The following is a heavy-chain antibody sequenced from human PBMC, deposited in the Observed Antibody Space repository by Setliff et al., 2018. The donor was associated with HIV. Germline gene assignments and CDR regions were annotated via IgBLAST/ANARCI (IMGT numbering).Heavy chain of an antibody. V-gene: IGHV5-51*01. CDR3: ARRLPYCSRSSCYDYYFDY. Sequence: PGESLKISCKGSGYSFTSHWIGWVRQQAGKGLEWMGIIYPGDSDARYGPSFQGQVTISADKSVSTAYVQWSSLKASDTAMYYCARRLPYCSRSSCYDYYFDYWGQGTLVTVSS. D-gene: IGHD2-2*01. CDR1: GYSFTSHW. CDR2: IYPGDSDA. J-gene: IGHJ4*02.